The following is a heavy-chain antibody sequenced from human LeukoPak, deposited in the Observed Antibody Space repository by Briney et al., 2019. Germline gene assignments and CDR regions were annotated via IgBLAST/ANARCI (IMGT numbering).Heavy chain of an antibody. Sequence: GESLKISCKGSGYTFTSYWIGWVRQMPGKGLEWMGLIYPGDSDTRYSPSFQGQVTISADKSISIAFLQWSSLKASDTAMYHCARGAPSGSGNYLDFWGQGTLVTVSS. V-gene: IGHV5-51*01. J-gene: IGHJ4*02. D-gene: IGHD3-10*01. CDR2: IYPGDSDT. CDR3: ARGAPSGSGNYLDF. CDR1: GYTFTSYW.